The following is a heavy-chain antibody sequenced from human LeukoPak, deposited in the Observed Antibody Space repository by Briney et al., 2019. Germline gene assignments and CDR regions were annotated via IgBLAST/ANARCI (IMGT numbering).Heavy chain of an antibody. CDR1: GYTFTSYG. J-gene: IGHJ4*02. D-gene: IGHD3-22*01. V-gene: IGHV1-69*13. CDR3: AFPSGYYYDFDY. Sequence: SVKVSCKASGYTFTSYGISWVRQAPGQGLEWMGGIIPIFGTANYAQKFQGRVTITADESTSTAYMELSSLRSEDTAVYYCAFPSGYYYDFDYWGQGTLVTVSS. CDR2: IIPIFGTA.